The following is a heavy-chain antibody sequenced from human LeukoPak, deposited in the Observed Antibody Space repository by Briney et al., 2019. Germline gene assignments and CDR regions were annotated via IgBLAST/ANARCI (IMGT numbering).Heavy chain of an antibody. V-gene: IGHV3-21*01. CDR1: GFTFSSYS. CDR2: ISSSSSYI. J-gene: IGHJ4*02. CDR3: ARDPPRGGRRRGYCSSTSCSKNDY. Sequence: KPGGSLRLSCAASGFTFSSYSMNWVRQAPGKGLEWVSSISSSSSYIYYADSVKGRFTISRDNSKNTLYLQMNSLRAEDTAVYYCARDPPRGGRRRGYCSSTSCSKNDYWGQGTLVTVSS. D-gene: IGHD2-2*01.